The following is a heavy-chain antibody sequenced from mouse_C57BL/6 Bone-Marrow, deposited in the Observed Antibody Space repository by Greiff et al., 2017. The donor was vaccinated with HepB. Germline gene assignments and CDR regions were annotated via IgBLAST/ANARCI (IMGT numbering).Heavy chain of an antibody. CDR1: GFTFSDYY. V-gene: IGHV5-12*01. D-gene: IGHD2-5*01. J-gene: IGHJ4*01. CDR2: ISNGGGST. CDR3: ARDSNLYAMDY. Sequence: EVNVVESGGGLVQPGGSLKLSCAASGFTFSDYYMYWVRQTPEKRLEWVAYISNGGGSTYYPDTVKGRFTISRDNAKNTLYLQMSRLKSEDTAMYYCARDSNLYAMDYWGQGTSVTVSS.